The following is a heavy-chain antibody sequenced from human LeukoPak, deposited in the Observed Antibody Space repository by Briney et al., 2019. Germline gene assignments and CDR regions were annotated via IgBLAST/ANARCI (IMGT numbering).Heavy chain of an antibody. Sequence: GGSLRLSCAASGFTFSGYWIHWVRQAPGRGLVWVAHINGGGSITTYADSVKGRFTISRDNAKNTVYLQMNSLRAEDTAVYYCARVGLMEDRSHWYLDLWGGGTLVTVSS. CDR1: GFTFSGYW. J-gene: IGHJ2*01. D-gene: IGHD2-8*01. CDR2: INGGGSIT. CDR3: ARVGLMEDRSHWYLDL. V-gene: IGHV3-74*01.